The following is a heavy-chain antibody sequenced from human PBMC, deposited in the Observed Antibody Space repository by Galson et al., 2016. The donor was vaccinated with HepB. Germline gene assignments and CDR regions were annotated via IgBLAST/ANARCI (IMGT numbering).Heavy chain of an antibody. CDR2: LRGSGSST. D-gene: IGHD6-19*01. J-gene: IGHJ4*02. V-gene: IGHV3-23*01. CDR1: GFKFDDYG. Sequence: SLRLSCAASGFKFDDYGMSWVRQAPGKGLEWVSGLRGSGSSTFYADSVKGRFTISRDKSKNTVFLQMNSLRVEDTAIYYCAKIDSSAWYPRGVYWGRGTLVTVSS. CDR3: AKIDSSAWYPRGVY.